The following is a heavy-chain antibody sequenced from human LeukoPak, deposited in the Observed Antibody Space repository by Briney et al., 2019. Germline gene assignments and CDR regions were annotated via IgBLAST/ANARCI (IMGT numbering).Heavy chain of an antibody. CDR2: ISAHNGNT. Sequence: GASVKVSCKASGYAFTTYGISWVRQAPGQGLEWLGWISAHNGNTDYAQKVQDRVTLTTDTSTRTAYMELRSLKSDDTAMYYCARDRGDWGSYRYYVYWGQGTLVTASS. D-gene: IGHD3-16*02. CDR1: GYAFTTYG. V-gene: IGHV1-18*01. CDR3: ARDRGDWGSYRYYVY. J-gene: IGHJ4*02.